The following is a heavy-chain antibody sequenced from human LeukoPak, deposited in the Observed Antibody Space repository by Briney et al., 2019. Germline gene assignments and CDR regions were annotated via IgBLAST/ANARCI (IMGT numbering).Heavy chain of an antibody. CDR3: ARISYDGSGYYDTWFDP. CDR1: GYXFISYA. J-gene: IGHJ5*02. Sequence: ASVKVSCRASGYXFISYAISWVRQAPGQGLEWMGWISAYNGNTNYAQKLQGRVTMTTDTSTSTAYMELRSLRSDDTAVYYCARISYDGSGYYDTWFDPWGQGTLVTVSS. CDR2: ISAYNGNT. D-gene: IGHD3-22*01. V-gene: IGHV1-18*01.